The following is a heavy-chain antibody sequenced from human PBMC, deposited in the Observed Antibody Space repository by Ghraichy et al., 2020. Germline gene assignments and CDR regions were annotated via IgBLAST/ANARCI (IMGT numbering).Heavy chain of an antibody. CDR1: GGSISSSSHY. D-gene: IGHD6-6*01. CDR2: IYYSGST. J-gene: IGHJ4*02. V-gene: IGHV4-39*01. Sequence: SETLSLTCTVSGGSISSSSHYWGWIRQPPGEGLEWIGTIYYSGSTYYNPSLNSRVTISVDTFKNQFSLKLSSVTAADTSVYYCARQSSSSFDYWGQGTLVTVSS. CDR3: ARQSSSSFDY.